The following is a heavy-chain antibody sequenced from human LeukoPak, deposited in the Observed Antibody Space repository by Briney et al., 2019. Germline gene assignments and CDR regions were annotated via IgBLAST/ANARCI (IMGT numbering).Heavy chain of an antibody. V-gene: IGHV4-61*10. CDR2: IYHTGST. CDR1: GGSISSGSYY. D-gene: IGHD3-22*01. J-gene: IGHJ2*01. Sequence: SETLSLTCTVSGGSISSGSYYWSWIRQPAGKGLEWLGEIYHTGSTNYNPSLDSRVTISIDKSKNQFSLKRSSVTAADTAVYYCARVRSITGGYQRYFDLWGRGTQVTVSS. CDR3: ARVRSITGGYQRYFDL.